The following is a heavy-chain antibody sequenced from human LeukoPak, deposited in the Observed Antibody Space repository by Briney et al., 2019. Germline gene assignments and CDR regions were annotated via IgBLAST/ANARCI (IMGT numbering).Heavy chain of an antibody. CDR1: DGSISSNY. V-gene: IGHV4-59*12. CDR2: MYYSGSP. D-gene: IGHD6-19*01. CDR3: ARGGPGIAVAGTFHFDY. J-gene: IGHJ4*02. Sequence: SETLSLTCSVSDGSISSNYWSWIRQPPGKGLEWIGYMYYSGSPNYNPSLKSRLTLSVDTSKSQFSLKLTSVTAADTAVYYCARGGPGIAVAGTFHFDYWGQGTLVTVSS.